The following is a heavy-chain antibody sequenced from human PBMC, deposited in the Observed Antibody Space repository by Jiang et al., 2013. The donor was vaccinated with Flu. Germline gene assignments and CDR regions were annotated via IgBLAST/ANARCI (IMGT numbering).Heavy chain of an antibody. CDR1: GGSISSSSYY. V-gene: IGHV4-39*01. CDR2: IYYSGST. D-gene: IGHD3-22*01. J-gene: IGHJ4*02. Sequence: GSGLVKPSETLSPTCTVSGGSISSSSYYWGWIRQPPGKGLEWIGSIYYSGSTYYNPSLKSRVTISVDTSKNQFSLKLSSVTAADTAVYYCARGVYYYDSSGYSDYWGQGTLVTVSS. CDR3: ARGVYYYDSSGYSDY.